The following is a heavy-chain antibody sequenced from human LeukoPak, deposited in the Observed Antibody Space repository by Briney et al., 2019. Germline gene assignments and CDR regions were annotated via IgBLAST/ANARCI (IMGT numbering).Heavy chain of an antibody. CDR2: IYYSGST. Sequence: SETLSLTCTVSGGSISSYYWSWIRQPPGKGLEWIGYIYYSGSTNYNPSLKSRVTISVDTSKNQFSLKLSSVTAADTAVYYCARDLGIAAGGAFGIWGQGTMVTVSS. J-gene: IGHJ3*02. V-gene: IGHV4-59*01. CDR3: ARDLGIAAGGAFGI. CDR1: GGSISSYY. D-gene: IGHD6-25*01.